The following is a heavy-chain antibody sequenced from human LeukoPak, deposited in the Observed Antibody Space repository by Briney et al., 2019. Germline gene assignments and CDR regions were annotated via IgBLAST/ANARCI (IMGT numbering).Heavy chain of an antibody. J-gene: IGHJ6*03. V-gene: IGHV4-4*07. CDR2: IYTSGST. CDR3: ARGVKDGAIGVYYMDV. D-gene: IGHD1-26*01. Sequence: SETLSLTCTVSGGSISIYYWSWIRQPAGKGLEWIGRIYTSGSTNYNPSLKSRVTMSVDTSKNQFSLKLSSGTAADTAVYYCARGVKDGAIGVYYMDVWGKGTTVTVSS. CDR1: GGSISIYY.